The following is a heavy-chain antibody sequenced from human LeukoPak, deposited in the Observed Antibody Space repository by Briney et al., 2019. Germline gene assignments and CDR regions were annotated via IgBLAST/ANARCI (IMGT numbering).Heavy chain of an antibody. Sequence: SETLSLTCAVYGGSFSGYYWSWIRQPPGKGLEWIGEINHSGSTNYNPSLKSRVTISVDTSKNQFSLKLSSVTAADTAVYYCAREAGGATPVDYWGQGTLVTVSS. CDR2: INHSGST. D-gene: IGHD1-26*01. CDR1: GGSFSGYY. V-gene: IGHV4-34*01. J-gene: IGHJ4*02. CDR3: AREAGGATPVDY.